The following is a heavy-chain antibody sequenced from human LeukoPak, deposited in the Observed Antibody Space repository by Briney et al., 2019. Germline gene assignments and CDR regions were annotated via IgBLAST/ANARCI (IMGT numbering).Heavy chain of an antibody. CDR3: ARGRQMGAPYYIDS. Sequence: ASVKVSCKASGYTFINYEINWVRLATGQGLEWMGWMSPHSGNTDYAQRFQDRVTFTRDTSTNTAYMELSSLRSEDTAIYYCARGRQMGAPYYIDSSAQGTLVTVSS. CDR1: GYTFINYE. D-gene: IGHD3-16*01. V-gene: IGHV1-8*03. CDR2: MSPHSGNT. J-gene: IGHJ4*02.